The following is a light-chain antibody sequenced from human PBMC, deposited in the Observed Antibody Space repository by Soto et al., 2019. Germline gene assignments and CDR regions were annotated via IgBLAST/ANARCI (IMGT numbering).Light chain of an antibody. V-gene: IGLV2-14*01. J-gene: IGLJ1*01. Sequence: QSVLTQPASVSGSPGQSITISCTGSSSDVGAYDFVSWYQQHPGKAPKFIIYGVYNRPSGVSARFSGSKSGNTASLTISGLRPEDEADYYCTSYTSSSTYVFGTGTKATVL. CDR2: GVY. CDR1: SSDVGAYDF. CDR3: TSYTSSSTYV.